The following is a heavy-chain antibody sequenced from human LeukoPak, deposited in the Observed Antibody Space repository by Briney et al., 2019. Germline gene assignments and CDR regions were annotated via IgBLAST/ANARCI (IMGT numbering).Heavy chain of an antibody. CDR1: GFTFSSYG. V-gene: IGHV3-30*18. CDR2: ISYDGSNK. Sequence: PGRSLRLSCAASGFTFSSYGMHWVRQAPGKGLEWVAVISYDGSNKYYADSVKDRFTISRDNSKNTLYLQMNSLRAEDTAVYYCAKDYLGYCSSTSCPLWFDPWGQGTLVTVSS. D-gene: IGHD2-2*01. J-gene: IGHJ5*02. CDR3: AKDYLGYCSSTSCPLWFDP.